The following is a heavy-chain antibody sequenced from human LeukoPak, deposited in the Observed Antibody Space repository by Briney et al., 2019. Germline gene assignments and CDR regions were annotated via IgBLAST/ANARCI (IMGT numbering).Heavy chain of an antibody. J-gene: IGHJ4*02. CDR2: ISYDGSNK. Sequence: PGRSLRLSCAASGXTFSSYAMHWVRQAPGKGLEWVAVISYDGSNKYYADSVKGRFTISRDNSKNTLYLQMNSLRAEDTAVYYCARVYGYYYDSSGYYFDYWGQGTLVTVSS. V-gene: IGHV3-30-3*01. CDR3: ARVYGYYYDSSGYYFDY. D-gene: IGHD3-22*01. CDR1: GXTFSSYA.